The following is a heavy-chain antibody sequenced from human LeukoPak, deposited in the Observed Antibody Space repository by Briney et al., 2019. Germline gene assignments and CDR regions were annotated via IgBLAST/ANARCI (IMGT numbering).Heavy chain of an antibody. Sequence: SETLSLTCTVSGGSISSYYWSWIRQPPGKGLEWVGYIYYSGSTNYNPSLKSRVTISVDTSKNQFSLKLSTVTAADTAVYYCARPGSVAGTEVFAFDIWGQGTMVTVSS. J-gene: IGHJ3*02. D-gene: IGHD6-19*01. V-gene: IGHV4-59*01. CDR2: IYYSGST. CDR3: ARPGSVAGTEVFAFDI. CDR1: GGSISSYY.